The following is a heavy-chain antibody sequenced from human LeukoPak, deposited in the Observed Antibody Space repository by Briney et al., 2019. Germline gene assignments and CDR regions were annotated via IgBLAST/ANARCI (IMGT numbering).Heavy chain of an antibody. V-gene: IGHV1-69*04. CDR1: GGTFSSYA. CDR3: ARPVVPAGIEYYYYGMDV. Sequence: SVKVSCKASGGTFSSYAISWVRQAPGQGLEWMGRIIPILGIANYAQKFQGRVTITADKSTSTAYMELSSLRSEDTAVYYCARPVVPAGIEYYYYGMDVWGQGTTVTVSS. J-gene: IGHJ6*02. D-gene: IGHD2-2*02. CDR2: IIPILGIA.